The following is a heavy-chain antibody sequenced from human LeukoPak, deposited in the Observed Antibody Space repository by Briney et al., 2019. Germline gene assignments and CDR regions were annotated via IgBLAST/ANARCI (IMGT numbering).Heavy chain of an antibody. Sequence: GGSLRLSCAASGFTFSSYWMSWVRQAPGKGLEWVANIKQDGSEKYYVDSVKGRFTISRDNAKNSLYLQMNSLRAEDTAVYYCARADIVVVPAAILGGYDYYYGMDVWGQGTTVTDSS. J-gene: IGHJ6*02. D-gene: IGHD2-2*02. CDR2: IKQDGSEK. CDR1: GFTFSSYW. CDR3: ARADIVVVPAAILGGYDYYYGMDV. V-gene: IGHV3-7*01.